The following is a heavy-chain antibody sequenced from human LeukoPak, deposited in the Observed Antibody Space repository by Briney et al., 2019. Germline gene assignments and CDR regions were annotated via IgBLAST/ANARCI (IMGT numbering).Heavy chain of an antibody. CDR3: SVVPAAMGDDY. J-gene: IGHJ4*02. V-gene: IGHV1-46*01. Sequence: ASVKVSCKASGYTLTSYYMHWVRQAPGQGLEWMGIINPSGGSTSYAQKFQGRVTMTRDTSTSTVYMELSSLRSEDTAVYYCSVVPAAMGDDYWGQGTLVTVSS. CDR1: GYTLTSYY. D-gene: IGHD2-2*01. CDR2: INPSGGST.